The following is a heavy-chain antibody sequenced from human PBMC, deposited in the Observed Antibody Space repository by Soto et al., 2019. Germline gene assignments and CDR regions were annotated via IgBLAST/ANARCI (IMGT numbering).Heavy chain of an antibody. Sequence: TLSLTCTVSGDSISSGNKYWSWIRQPPGKGLEWIGYIFSSGTTYYNPSLKSRLTMSLDTSENQFSLKLNSLTDADTAVYYCARVPSPFDYYYAMDVWGQGTTVTVSS. CDR3: ARVPSPFDYYYAMDV. D-gene: IGHD3-16*01. V-gene: IGHV4-30-4*01. CDR2: IFSSGTT. J-gene: IGHJ6*02. CDR1: GDSISSGNKY.